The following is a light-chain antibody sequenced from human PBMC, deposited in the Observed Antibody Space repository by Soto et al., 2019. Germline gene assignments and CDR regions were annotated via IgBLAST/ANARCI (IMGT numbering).Light chain of an antibody. CDR2: EVN. J-gene: IGLJ2*01. CDR1: SSDVGGYNY. V-gene: IGLV2-11*01. CDR3: CSYAGSNSLI. Sequence: QSVLTQPRSVSGSPGQSVTISCTGTSSDVGGYNYVSWYQQHPGKAPKLIIYEVNKRPSGISNRFSGSKSGNTASLTISGLQAEDEAEYDCCSYAGSNSLIFGGGTKVTVL.